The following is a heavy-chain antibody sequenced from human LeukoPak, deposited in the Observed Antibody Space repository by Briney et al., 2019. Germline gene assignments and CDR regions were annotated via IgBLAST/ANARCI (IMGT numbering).Heavy chain of an antibody. J-gene: IGHJ6*02. Sequence: GGSLRLSCAASGFTFGSYWMHWVRQAPGKGLEWVSGISWNSGSIGYADSVKGRFTISRDNAKNSLYLQMNSLRAEDTALYYCAKDNRGDIVGMDVWGQGTTVTVSS. CDR1: GFTFGSYW. D-gene: IGHD2-15*01. CDR2: ISWNSGSI. CDR3: AKDNRGDIVGMDV. V-gene: IGHV3-9*01.